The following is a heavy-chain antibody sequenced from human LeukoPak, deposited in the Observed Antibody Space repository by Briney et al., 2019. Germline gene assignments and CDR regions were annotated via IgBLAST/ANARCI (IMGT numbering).Heavy chain of an antibody. CDR1: GGTFSKYT. CDR2: ITPLFGTA. V-gene: IGHV1-69*13. J-gene: IGHJ6*02. CDR3: ARLPLRSIAVGYYGMDV. Sequence: SVKVSCKASGGTFSKYTISWVRQRPGQGLEWMGGITPLFGTANYAQKFQGRVTITADESTSTAYMELSSLRSEDTAVYCCARLPLRSIAVGYYGMDVWGQGTTVTVSS. D-gene: IGHD6-6*01.